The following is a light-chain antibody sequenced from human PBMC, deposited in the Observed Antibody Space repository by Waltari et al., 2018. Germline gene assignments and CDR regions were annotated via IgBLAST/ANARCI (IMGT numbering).Light chain of an antibody. V-gene: IGLV2-14*01. CDR2: DVN. Sequence: QSALTQPASVSGSPGQSVTISCPGTSNDIGGSNYVSWYQQRPGKAPKLIIYDVNNRPSGVSGRFSGSKSGNTASLTISGLQAEDETDYYCSSFTRTVLFGGGTKLTVL. CDR3: SSFTRTVL. CDR1: SNDIGGSNY. J-gene: IGLJ2*01.